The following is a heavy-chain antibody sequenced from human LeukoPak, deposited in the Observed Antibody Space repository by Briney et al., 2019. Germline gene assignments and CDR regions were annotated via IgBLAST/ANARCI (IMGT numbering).Heavy chain of an antibody. Sequence: GESLKSSCKGSGYGFTSYWIGWVRPMPGKGRGWMGIIYPGDFDTRYSPSFQGQVTISADKSISTAYLQWSSLKASDAAMYYCARRPGTTYEFDFWGQGTLVTVSS. D-gene: IGHD1-7*01. J-gene: IGHJ4*02. CDR3: ARRPGTTYEFDF. CDR2: IYPGDFDT. V-gene: IGHV5-51*01. CDR1: GYGFTSYW.